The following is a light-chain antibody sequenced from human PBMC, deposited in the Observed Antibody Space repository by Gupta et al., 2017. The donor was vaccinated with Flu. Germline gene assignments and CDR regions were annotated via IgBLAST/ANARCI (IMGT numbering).Light chain of an antibody. CDR3: MQHVDFPWT. CDR2: SLR. CDR1: QSLQNRQNGTVY. Sequence: VLTQTPISLSVTPGEQASISCRSRQSLQNRQNGTVYWDWFLQKPGPSPLLLIFSVSLRKRASGVPDRFSGSGSATDFTLTISSVEAEDVGLYYCMQHVDFPWTFGRGTTVEMK. V-gene: IGKV2-40*01. J-gene: IGKJ1*01.